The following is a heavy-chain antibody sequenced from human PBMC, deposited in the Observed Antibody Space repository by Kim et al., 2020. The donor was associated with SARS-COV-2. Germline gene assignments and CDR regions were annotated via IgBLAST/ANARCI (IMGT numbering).Heavy chain of an antibody. Sequence: SETLSLTCTVSGGSISSSSYYWGWIRQPPGKGLEWIGSIYYSGSTYYNPSLKSRVTISVDTSKNQFSLKLSSVTAADTAVYYCARSDIVVVPAAIAFDPWGQGTLVTVSS. CDR3: ARSDIVVVPAAIAFDP. CDR1: GGSISSSSYY. J-gene: IGHJ5*02. D-gene: IGHD2-2*01. CDR2: IYYSGST. V-gene: IGHV4-39*01.